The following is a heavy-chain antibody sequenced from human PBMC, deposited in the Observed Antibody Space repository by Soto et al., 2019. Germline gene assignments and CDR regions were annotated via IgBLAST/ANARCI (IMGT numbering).Heavy chain of an antibody. D-gene: IGHD6-25*01. Sequence: EVQLVESGGRLIKPGGSLRLSCATSGFAFNNAWMNWVRQAPGKGLEWVGLIKSETDGGATDYAAPVKGRSSISTDDSNNKMYLQMNSLRIEDTAVYYCAALGKGASAAYWGQGSLVTVSS. CDR1: GFAFNNAW. CDR3: AALGKGASAAY. CDR2: IKSETDGGAT. V-gene: IGHV3-15*01. J-gene: IGHJ4*02.